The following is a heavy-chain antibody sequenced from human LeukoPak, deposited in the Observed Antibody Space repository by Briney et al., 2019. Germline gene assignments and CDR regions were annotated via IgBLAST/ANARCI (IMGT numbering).Heavy chain of an antibody. CDR2: IYYSGTT. D-gene: IGHD5-18*01. V-gene: IGHV4-59*01. Sequence: PSETLSLTCAVSGGSISNYYWSWIRQPPGKGLEWIGYIYYSGTTKYNPSLNSRVTISVDTSKNQFSLKLSSVTAADTAVYYCARVVDTSMIDDAFDIWGQGTMVTVSS. CDR1: GGSISNYY. J-gene: IGHJ3*02. CDR3: ARVVDTSMIDDAFDI.